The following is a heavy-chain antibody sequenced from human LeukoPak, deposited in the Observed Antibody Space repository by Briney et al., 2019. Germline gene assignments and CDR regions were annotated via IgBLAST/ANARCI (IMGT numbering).Heavy chain of an antibody. Sequence: KASETLSLTCSVSDGSISSGYYYWAWIRQPPGKGPEWIGSIYYSGTTYPNSSLKSRVTISVDTSKNQFSLKLSSVTAADTAVYYCAREHCSGGSCYSIYYYYYMDVWGKGTTVTVSS. CDR1: DGSISSGYYY. J-gene: IGHJ6*03. CDR3: AREHCSGGSCYSIYYYYYMDV. V-gene: IGHV4-39*07. D-gene: IGHD2-15*01. CDR2: IYYSGTT.